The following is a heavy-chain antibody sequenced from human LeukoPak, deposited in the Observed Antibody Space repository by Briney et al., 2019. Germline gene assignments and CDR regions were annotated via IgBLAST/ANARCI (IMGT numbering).Heavy chain of an antibody. D-gene: IGHD3-9*01. V-gene: IGHV1-2*02. Sequence: ASVKVSCKASGYTLTGYYMHWVRQAPGQGLEWMGWINPNSGGTNYAQKFQGRVTMTRDTSISTAYMHLSRLRSADTAVYYCARSPHILTGEDFDYWGQGTLLTVSS. CDR1: GYTLTGYY. CDR2: INPNSGGT. J-gene: IGHJ4*02. CDR3: ARSPHILTGEDFDY.